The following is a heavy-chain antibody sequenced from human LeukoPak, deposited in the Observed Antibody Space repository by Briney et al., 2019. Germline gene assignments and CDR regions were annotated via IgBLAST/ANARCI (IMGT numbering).Heavy chain of an antibody. J-gene: IGHJ5*02. V-gene: IGHV4-39*07. D-gene: IGHD3-10*01. CDR1: GGSISSTSYY. CDR2: IYYSGST. Sequence: KPSETLSLTCTVSGGSISSTSYYWGWIRQPPGKGLEWIGSIYYSGSTYCNPSLKSRVTISVDTSKNQFSLKLSSVTAADTAIYYCAREVNHYGLRRNSFDPWGQGTKVTVSS. CDR3: AREVNHYGLRRNSFDP.